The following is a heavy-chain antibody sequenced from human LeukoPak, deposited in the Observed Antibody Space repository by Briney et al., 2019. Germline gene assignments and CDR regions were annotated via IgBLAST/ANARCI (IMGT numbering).Heavy chain of an antibody. V-gene: IGHV3-23*01. D-gene: IGHD3-22*01. CDR3: AKQESSGSYRYYFVY. Sequence: PGGSLRLSCAASGFIYDRYGMTGVRQAPGEGLKWVSSISDSGSRTYYADSVKGRFTVSRDHSKNTVYVQMNSLRAEDTAIYYCAKQESSGSYRYYFVYWGQGPLVTVSS. CDR2: ISDSGSRT. CDR1: GFIYDRYG. J-gene: IGHJ4*02.